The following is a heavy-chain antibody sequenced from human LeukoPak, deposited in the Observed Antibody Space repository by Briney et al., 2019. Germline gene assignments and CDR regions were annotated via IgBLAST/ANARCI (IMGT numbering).Heavy chain of an antibody. J-gene: IGHJ4*02. CDR1: GFTFNTYA. CDR3: SLRVGATAPFDY. V-gene: IGHV3-49*04. CDR2: IRSKAYGGTT. D-gene: IGHD1-26*01. Sequence: GGSLRLSCAASGFTFNTYAMSWVRQAPGKGLEWVGFIRSKAYGGTTEHAASVKGRFTISRDDSKSIAYMQMDSLQTEDTAVYYCSLRVGATAPFDYWGQGTLVTVSS.